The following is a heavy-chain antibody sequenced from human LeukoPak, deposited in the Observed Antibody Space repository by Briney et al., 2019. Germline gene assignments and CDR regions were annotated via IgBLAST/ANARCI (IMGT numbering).Heavy chain of an antibody. CDR3: ARGSFSTVVIPYYFDY. V-gene: IGHV1-18*01. J-gene: IGHJ4*02. Sequence: GASVKVSCKASGYTFRNYGITWVRQAPGQGLEWMGWISVYNGNTKYAQTLQGRVTITADESTSTAYMELSSLRSEDTAVYYCARGSFSTVVIPYYFDYWGQGTLVTVSS. CDR1: GYTFRNYG. D-gene: IGHD4-23*01. CDR2: ISVYNGNT.